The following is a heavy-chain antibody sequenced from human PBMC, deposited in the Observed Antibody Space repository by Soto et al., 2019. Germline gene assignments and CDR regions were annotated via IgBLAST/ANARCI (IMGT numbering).Heavy chain of an antibody. D-gene: IGHD2-21*02. Sequence: SETLSLTCTFSVGSISSGDYYWSWIRQPPWKGLEWIGYIYYSGSTYYNPSLKSRVTISVDTSKNQFSLKLSSVTAADTAVYYCARGSFCGGGACFWFEPLGQRTLVTLSS. J-gene: IGHJ5*02. CDR2: IYYSGST. CDR3: ARGSFCGGGACFWFEP. V-gene: IGHV4-30-4*01. CDR1: VGSISSGDYY.